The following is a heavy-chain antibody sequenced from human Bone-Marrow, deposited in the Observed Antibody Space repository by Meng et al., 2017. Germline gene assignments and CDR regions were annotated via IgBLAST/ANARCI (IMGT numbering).Heavy chain of an antibody. D-gene: IGHD2-21*01. CDR2: IYYSGST. Sequence: QLQLQESGPGMVKPSQTLYLTCTVSGGSISSGGYHWTWIRQHPGKGLEWIGNIYYSGSTYYNPSLKSRVTMSVDTSKNQFSLRLSSVTAADTAVYFCSRDPVVAGPGDVWGQGTTVTVSS. CDR1: GGSISSGGYH. V-gene: IGHV4-31*03. J-gene: IGHJ6*02. CDR3: SRDPVVAGPGDV.